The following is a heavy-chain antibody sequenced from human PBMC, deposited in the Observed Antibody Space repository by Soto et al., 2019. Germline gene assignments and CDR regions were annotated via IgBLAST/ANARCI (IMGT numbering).Heavy chain of an antibody. J-gene: IGHJ4*02. CDR3: TRSSYDFWSGYYFDY. CDR2: IRSKAYGGTT. CDR1: GFTFGDYA. D-gene: IGHD3-3*01. V-gene: IGHV3-49*04. Sequence: GGSLRLSCTASGFTFGDYAMSWVRQAPGKGLEWVGFIRSKAYGGTTEYAASVKSRFTISIDDSKSIAYLQMNSLKTEDTAVYYCTRSSYDFWSGYYFDYWGPGTLVTLSS.